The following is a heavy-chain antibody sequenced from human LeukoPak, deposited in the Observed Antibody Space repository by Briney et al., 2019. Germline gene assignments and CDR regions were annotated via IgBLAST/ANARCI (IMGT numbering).Heavy chain of an antibody. CDR1: GGSISSYY. Sequence: SETLSLTCTVSGGSISSYYWSWIRQPAGKGLEWIGSMYYRESTYYNPSLKSRVTLSVDTPKNQFSLKLSSVTAADTAVYYCARHGRDGYNYGPVVYYWGQGTLVTVSS. CDR3: ARHGRDGYNYGPVVYY. J-gene: IGHJ4*02. CDR2: MYYREST. V-gene: IGHV4-59*05. D-gene: IGHD5-24*01.